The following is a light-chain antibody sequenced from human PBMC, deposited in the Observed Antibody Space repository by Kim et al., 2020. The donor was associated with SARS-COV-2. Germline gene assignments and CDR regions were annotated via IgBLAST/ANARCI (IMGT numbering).Light chain of an antibody. CDR1: SLRNYY. V-gene: IGLV3-19*01. J-gene: IGLJ1*01. CDR2: GKN. CDR3: NSRDSSGNHYV. Sequence: ALGQTVRITCQGDSLRNYYATWYQQKPGQAPVVVMYGKNNRPSGIPDRFSGSSSGNTASLTITGAQAEDEADYYCNSRDSSGNHYVFGAGTQLTVL.